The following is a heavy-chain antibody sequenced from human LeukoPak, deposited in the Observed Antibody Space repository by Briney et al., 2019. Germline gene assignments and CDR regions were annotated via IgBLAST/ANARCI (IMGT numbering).Heavy chain of an antibody. CDR3: ARSPYYDYVWGSYRPGDNFDY. CDR2: YHYSWST. Sequence: PSETLSLTCTVFGGSISSYYWSWIRQPPGKGLEGIGYYHYSWSTNYNPSLKSRVTISVDTSKNQFSLKLSSVTAADTAVYYCARSPYYDYVWGSYRPGDNFDYWGQGTLVTVSS. J-gene: IGHJ4*02. CDR1: GGSISSYY. V-gene: IGHV4-59*01. D-gene: IGHD3-16*02.